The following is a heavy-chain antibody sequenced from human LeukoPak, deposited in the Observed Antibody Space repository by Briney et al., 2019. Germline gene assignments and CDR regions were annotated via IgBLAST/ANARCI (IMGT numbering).Heavy chain of an antibody. CDR3: ARDRYSRTYYFDY. J-gene: IGHJ4*02. V-gene: IGHV3-30-3*01. D-gene: IGHD6-13*01. CDR2: ISYDGSNK. Sequence: GGSLRLSCAASGFTFSSYAMHWVRQAPGKGLEWVAVISYDGSNKYYADSVKGRFTISRDNSKNTLYQQMNSLRAEDTAVYYCARDRYSRTYYFDYWGQGTLVTVSS. CDR1: GFTFSSYA.